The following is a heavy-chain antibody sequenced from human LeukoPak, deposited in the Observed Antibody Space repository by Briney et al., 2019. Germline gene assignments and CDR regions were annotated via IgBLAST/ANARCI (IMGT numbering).Heavy chain of an antibody. D-gene: IGHD6-19*01. CDR2: MNSDGTTT. Sequence: GGSLRLSCAASGFTFSDHWMHLVRQVPGKGLLWVARMNSDGTTTNYADSVKGRFTISRDNAENTLFLQMNSLGADDTAVYYCARAGWYRFDYWGQGTLVTVSS. V-gene: IGHV3-74*01. CDR3: ARAGWYRFDY. J-gene: IGHJ4*02. CDR1: GFTFSDHW.